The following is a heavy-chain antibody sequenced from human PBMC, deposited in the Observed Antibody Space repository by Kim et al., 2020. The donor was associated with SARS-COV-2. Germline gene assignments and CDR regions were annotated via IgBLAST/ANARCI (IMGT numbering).Heavy chain of an antibody. J-gene: IGHJ4*02. CDR2: INTAGDLI. CDR1: GFSFSSRW. CDR3: VRMLDTYSFDW. Sequence: GGSLRLSCAASGFSFSSRWMHWVRQAPGAGLMWVSRINTAGDLISYADSVKGRFTISRDNAKDTLYLQMNSLRVEDTAIYYCVRMLDTYSFDWWGQGTLVTVSS. V-gene: IGHV3-74*01. D-gene: IGHD4-4*01.